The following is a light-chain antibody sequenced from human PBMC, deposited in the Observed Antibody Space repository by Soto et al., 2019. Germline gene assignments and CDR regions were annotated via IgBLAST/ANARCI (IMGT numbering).Light chain of an antibody. V-gene: IGLV2-14*01. CDR2: DVS. CDR1: SSDVGAYNY. Sequence: QSALTQPASVSGSPGQSITISCTGTSSDVGAYNYASWYQQHPGKAPKLMIYDVSNRPSGVSNRSSGSKSGNTASLTISGLQAEDEAEYYCSSYTTSSTLYVFGTGTKVTVL. J-gene: IGLJ1*01. CDR3: SSYTTSSTLYV.